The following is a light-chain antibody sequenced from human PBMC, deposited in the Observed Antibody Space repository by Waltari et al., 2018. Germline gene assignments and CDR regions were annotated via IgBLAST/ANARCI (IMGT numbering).Light chain of an antibody. CDR1: QSVSSY. V-gene: IGKV3-11*01. J-gene: IGKJ1*01. Sequence: EIVLTQSPATLSLSPGERATLSCRASQSVSSYLAWYQQKPGQAPRPLIYDASNGATDIPARFSAIGSGTDFTLTISSLEPEDFAVYSCQQRSNWPWTFGQGTKVEIK. CDR3: QQRSNWPWT. CDR2: DAS.